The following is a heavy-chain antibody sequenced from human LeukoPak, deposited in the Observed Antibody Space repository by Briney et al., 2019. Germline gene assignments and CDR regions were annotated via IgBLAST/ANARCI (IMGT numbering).Heavy chain of an antibody. CDR2: INHSGST. CDR1: GGSFSGYY. V-gene: IGHV4-34*01. CDR3: ARDKLHQGFDP. Sequence: PSETLSLTCAVYGGSFSGYYWSWIRQPPGKGLEWIGEINHSGSTNYNPSLKSRVTMSVDTSKNQFSLKLNSVTAADTAVYYCARDKLHQGFDPWGQGTLVTVSS. J-gene: IGHJ5*02. D-gene: IGHD4-23*01.